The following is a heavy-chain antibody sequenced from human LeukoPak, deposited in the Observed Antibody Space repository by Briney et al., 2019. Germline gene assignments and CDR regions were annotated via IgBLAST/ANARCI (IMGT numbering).Heavy chain of an antibody. D-gene: IGHD1-26*01. V-gene: IGHV3-23*01. CDR1: GFTFSSCA. Sequence: PGGSLRLSCAASGFTFSSCAMNWIRQAPGKGLEWVSVISGSGGSKYYADSVKGRFTISRDNSKNTMYLQMNSLRVEDTAIYYCAKKGVGFYPSAMDVWGQGTTVTVSS. J-gene: IGHJ6*02. CDR2: ISGSGGSK. CDR3: AKKGVGFYPSAMDV.